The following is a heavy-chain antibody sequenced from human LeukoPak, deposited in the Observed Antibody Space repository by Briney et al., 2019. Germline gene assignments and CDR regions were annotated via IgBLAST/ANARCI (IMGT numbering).Heavy chain of an antibody. D-gene: IGHD5-12*01. CDR1: GYTFTGYA. Sequence: GASVKVSCKASGYTFTGYAIHWVRQAPGQGLEWMGWINPEKRDTGYAHKFQGRVTMTSDTSISTAYMELGSLRSDDTAVYYCAKKVRGPSHPLDFWGQGTLVTVSS. CDR2: INPEKRDT. V-gene: IGHV1-2*02. CDR3: AKKVRGPSHPLDF. J-gene: IGHJ4*02.